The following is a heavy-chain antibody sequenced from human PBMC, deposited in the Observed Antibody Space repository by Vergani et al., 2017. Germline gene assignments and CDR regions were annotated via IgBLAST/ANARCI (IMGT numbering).Heavy chain of an antibody. D-gene: IGHD3-22*01. CDR3: SAGIVSYFDY. V-gene: IGHV3-64*01. CDR1: GFTFSSYA. Sequence: EVQLVESGGGLVQPGGSLRLSCAASGFTFSSYAMHWVRQAPGKGLEYVSAISSNGGSTYYAKSVKGRFTISRDNSKNTLYLQMGSLRAEDTAVYYCSAGIVSYFDYWGQGTLVTVSS. CDR2: ISSNGGST. J-gene: IGHJ4*02.